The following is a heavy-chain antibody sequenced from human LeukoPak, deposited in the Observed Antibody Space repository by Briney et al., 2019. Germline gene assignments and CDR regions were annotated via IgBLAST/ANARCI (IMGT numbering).Heavy chain of an antibody. CDR1: GFTVSSSY. Sequence: GGSLRLSCAASGFTVSSSYMSWVRQAPGKGLEWVSSIYNVGSSYYADSVKGRFTISRDNSKNTLYLQMNSLRVADTAVYYCSRSLHFGEVNYCDLWGQGTLVTVSS. CDR2: IYNVGSS. CDR3: SRSLHFGEVNYCDL. J-gene: IGHJ4*02. D-gene: IGHD3-10*01. V-gene: IGHV3-53*01.